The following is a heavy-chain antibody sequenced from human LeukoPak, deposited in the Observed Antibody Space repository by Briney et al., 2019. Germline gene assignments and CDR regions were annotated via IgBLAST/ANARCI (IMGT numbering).Heavy chain of an antibody. CDR3: ARKALTGSHSGPFDI. CDR1: GFTLRNAW. CDR2: ISSSSSYI. V-gene: IGHV3-21*01. Sequence: GGSLRLSCATSGFTLRNAWISWVRQAPGKGLEWVSSISSSSSYIYHADSVKGRFTISRDNAENSLYLQMSSLRAEDTAVYYCARKALTGSHSGPFDIWGQGTLVTVSS. D-gene: IGHD7-27*01. J-gene: IGHJ3*02.